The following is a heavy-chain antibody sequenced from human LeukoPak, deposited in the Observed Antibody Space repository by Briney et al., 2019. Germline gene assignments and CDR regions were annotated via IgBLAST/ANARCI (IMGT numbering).Heavy chain of an antibody. Sequence: GGSLRLSCAASGFTFSSYSTNWVRQAPGKGLEWVSSISGTSNYIYYADSVKGRFIISRDNARNSVYLQMNSLRGEDTAVYYCTRDLLSGSGRHFDYWGQGTLVTVSS. CDR3: TRDLLSGSGRHFDY. J-gene: IGHJ4*02. V-gene: IGHV3-21*01. CDR2: ISGTSNYI. CDR1: GFTFSSYS. D-gene: IGHD3-10*01.